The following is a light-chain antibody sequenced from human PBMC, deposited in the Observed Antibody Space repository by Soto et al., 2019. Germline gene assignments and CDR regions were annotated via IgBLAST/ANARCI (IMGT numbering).Light chain of an antibody. V-gene: IGKV1-39*01. J-gene: IGKJ1*01. CDR1: QTINNY. CDR3: QQSYSTPST. Sequence: DIQMTQSPSSLSASVGDRVTITCRTSQTINNYLNWYQQKPGRAPKLLIYAAYNLQSGVPSRFSGSGSGIVFNLTISSLQPEDFATYYCQQSYSTPSTFGQGTKVEIK. CDR2: AAY.